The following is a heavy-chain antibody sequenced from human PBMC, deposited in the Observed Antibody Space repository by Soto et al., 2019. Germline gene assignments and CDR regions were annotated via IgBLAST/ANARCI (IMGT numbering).Heavy chain of an antibody. Sequence: EVQLLESGGGLVQRGGSLRLSCAASKFPFSTYAMTWVRQAPGKGLEWVADISGSGDNKYYADSVKGRFTISRDNSKSTLYLQMNSLRAEDTAVYYCAKDMVHCAGTRCARYFEKWGRGTLVTVSS. CDR1: KFPFSTYA. V-gene: IGHV3-23*01. J-gene: IGHJ4*02. CDR3: AKDMVHCAGTRCARYFEK. CDR2: ISGSGDNK. D-gene: IGHD2-2*01.